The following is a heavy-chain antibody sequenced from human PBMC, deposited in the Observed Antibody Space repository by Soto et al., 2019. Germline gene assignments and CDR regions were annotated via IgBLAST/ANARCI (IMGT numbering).Heavy chain of an antibody. CDR1: GFTFSRHG. CDR2: INPSGDST. Sequence: GGALRLSCVASGFTFSRHGLSWVRQVPGKGLEWVSTINPSGDSTFYADSVKGRFTISRDNSKNTVYLQMNSLSVGDTAVYLCAKVDVSTAGSFDYWGQRALVTVSS. V-gene: IGHV3-23*01. CDR3: AKVDVSTAGSFDY. D-gene: IGHD6-13*01. J-gene: IGHJ4*02.